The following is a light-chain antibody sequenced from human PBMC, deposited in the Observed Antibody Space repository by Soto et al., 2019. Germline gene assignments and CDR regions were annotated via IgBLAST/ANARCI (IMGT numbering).Light chain of an antibody. J-gene: IGKJ1*01. CDR1: QSISSW. Sequence: DIQMTQSPSTLSASVGDRVTITCRASQSISSWLAWYQQKPGKAPKLLIYDASSLESGVPSRFRGSGSGTEFTLTISSLQPDDFATYYCQQYNSYSRTFGQGTKV. V-gene: IGKV1-5*01. CDR2: DAS. CDR3: QQYNSYSRT.